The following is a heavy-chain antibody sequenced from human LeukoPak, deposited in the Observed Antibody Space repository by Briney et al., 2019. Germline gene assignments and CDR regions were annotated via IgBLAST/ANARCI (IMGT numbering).Heavy chain of an antibody. V-gene: IGHV1-8*02. CDR2: MNPNSGNT. J-gene: IGHJ4*02. CDR3: ARGSIAAAGTIGFDY. CDR1: GYTFTGYY. D-gene: IGHD6-13*01. Sequence: ASVKVSCKASGYTFTGYYMHWVRQAPGQGLEWMGWMNPNSGNTGYAQKFQGRVTMTRNTSISTAYMELSSLRSEDTAVYYCARGSIAAAGTIGFDYWGQGTLVTVSS.